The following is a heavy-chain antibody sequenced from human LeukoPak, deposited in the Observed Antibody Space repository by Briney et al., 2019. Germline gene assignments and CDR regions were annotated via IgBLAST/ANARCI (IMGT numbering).Heavy chain of an antibody. CDR1: GFTFDDYA. D-gene: IGHD6-19*01. CDR2: INWNSDYV. V-gene: IGHV3-9*01. Sequence: GGSLRLSCAASGFTFDDYAMHWVRQAPGKGLEWVSGINWNSDYVGYADSVKGRFIISRDNAKNSLFLQMNSLSTEDTAFYYCAKAEEPGIAVAGTGLKYYGLDVWGQGTTVIVSS. CDR3: AKAEEPGIAVAGTGLKYYGLDV. J-gene: IGHJ6*02.